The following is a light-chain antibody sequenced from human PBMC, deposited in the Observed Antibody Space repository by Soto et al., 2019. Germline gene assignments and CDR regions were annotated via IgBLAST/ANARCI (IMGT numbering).Light chain of an antibody. J-gene: IGLJ2*01. V-gene: IGLV4-69*01. Sequence: VLTQSPSASASLGASVKLTYTLSSGHSNYAIAWHQQQSEKGPRYLMKLNSDGSHSKGDGIPDRFSGSSSGAERYLTISSLQSEDEADYYCQTWGSGIVVFGGGTKLTVL. CDR3: QTWGSGIVV. CDR2: LNSDGSH. CDR1: SGHSNYA.